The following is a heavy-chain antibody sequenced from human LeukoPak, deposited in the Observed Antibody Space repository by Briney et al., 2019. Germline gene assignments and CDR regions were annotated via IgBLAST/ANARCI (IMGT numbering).Heavy chain of an antibody. V-gene: IGHV1-8*01. CDR2: MNPNSGNT. CDR3: ARSWTPDPYYYYYYMDV. D-gene: IGHD6-13*01. CDR1: GYTFTSYD. Sequence: ASVKVSCKASGYTFTSYDINWVRQATGQGLEWMGWMNPNSGNTGYAQKFQGRVTMTRNTSIGTAYMELSSLRSEDTAVYYCARSWTPDPYYYYYYMDVWGKGTTVTVSS. J-gene: IGHJ6*03.